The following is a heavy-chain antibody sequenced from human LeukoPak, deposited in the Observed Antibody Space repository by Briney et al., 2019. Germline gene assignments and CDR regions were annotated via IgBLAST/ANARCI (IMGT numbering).Heavy chain of an antibody. D-gene: IGHD1-26*01. J-gene: IGHJ3*02. CDR2: INAGNGNT. CDR1: GYTFTSYA. CDR3: ARVRWELPTGGFDI. V-gene: IGHV1-3*01. Sequence: GASVKVSCKASGYTFTSYAMHWVRQAPGQRLEWMGWINAGNGNTKYSQKFQGRVTITRDTSASTAYMELSSLRSKDTAVYYCARVRWELPTGGFDIWGQGTMVTVSS.